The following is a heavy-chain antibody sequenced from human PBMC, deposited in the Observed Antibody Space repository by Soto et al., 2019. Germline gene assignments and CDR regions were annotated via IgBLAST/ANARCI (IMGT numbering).Heavy chain of an antibody. Sequence: QVQLQESGPGLVKPSETLSLTCTVSGGSVSRKSYYWSWIRQPPGKGLEWIGHIYYSGSTHYKPSLQSRVSITVDASKNQFSLKLISVTAADSAFYYCASDLTGSTSGWYFDLWGRGTRVDVSS. V-gene: IGHV4-61*01. J-gene: IGHJ2*01. CDR3: ASDLTGSTSGWYFDL. CDR2: IYYSGST. D-gene: IGHD3-9*01. CDR1: GGSVSRKSYY.